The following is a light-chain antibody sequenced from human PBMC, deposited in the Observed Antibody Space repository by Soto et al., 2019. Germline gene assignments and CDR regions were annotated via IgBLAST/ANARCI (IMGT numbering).Light chain of an antibody. CDR2: DVS. J-gene: IGKJ5*01. CDR1: QSVRSN. V-gene: IGKV3D-15*01. CDR3: QQYNNWPAIT. Sequence: VMTPSPATLSVSPGASATLSCRASQSVRSNLAWYQQKPGQAPRLLIYDVSTRATGIPARFSGSGSGTEFTLTISSLQSEDFAVYYCQQYNNWPAITFGQGTRLEIK.